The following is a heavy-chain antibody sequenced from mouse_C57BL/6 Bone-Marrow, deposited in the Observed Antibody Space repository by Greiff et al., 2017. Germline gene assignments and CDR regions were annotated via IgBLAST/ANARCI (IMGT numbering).Heavy chain of an antibody. CDR1: GFNFKDDY. D-gene: IGHD5-1*01. CDR2: IDPENGDT. J-gene: IGHJ4*01. CDR3: TTYLFPYCGSSMDY. Sequence: VQLQQSGAELVRPGASVKLSCTASGFNFKDDYMHWVKQRPEQGLEWIGWIDPENGDTEYASKFQGKATLTADTSSNTAYLQLSSLTSEDTAVYDCTTYLFPYCGSSMDYWGQGTSVTVSS. V-gene: IGHV14-4*01.